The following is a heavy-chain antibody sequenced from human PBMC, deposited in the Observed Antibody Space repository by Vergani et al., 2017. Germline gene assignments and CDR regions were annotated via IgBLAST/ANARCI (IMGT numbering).Heavy chain of an antibody. V-gene: IGHV3-23*01. D-gene: IGHD3-3*01. Sequence: EVQLLESGGGLVQPGGSLRLSCAASGFTFSSYAMTWVRQAPGKGLEWVSVISGSDGSTYYADSVKSRFTISRDNSKNTLYLQMNSLRAEDTAVYYCARERVGDFWSGYYRNYYMDVWGKGTTVTVSS. CDR2: ISGSDGST. J-gene: IGHJ6*03. CDR1: GFTFSSYA. CDR3: ARERVGDFWSGYYRNYYMDV.